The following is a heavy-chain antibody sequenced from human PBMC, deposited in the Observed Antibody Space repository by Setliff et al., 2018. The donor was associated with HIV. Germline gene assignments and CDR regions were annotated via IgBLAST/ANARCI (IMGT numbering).Heavy chain of an antibody. CDR3: ARSLTKQLVLGTSREYYFDS. V-gene: IGHV4-59*08. D-gene: IGHD6-13*01. CDR2: IYYSGNT. CDR1: GGSITGYY. J-gene: IGHJ4*02. Sequence: PSETLSLTCTVSGGSITGYYWSWIRQPPGKGLEWIGWIYYSGNTRYNPSLKSRVTISLDTSKSQFSLKLSSVTAADTAVYYCARSLTKQLVLGTSREYYFDSWGLGALVTVSS.